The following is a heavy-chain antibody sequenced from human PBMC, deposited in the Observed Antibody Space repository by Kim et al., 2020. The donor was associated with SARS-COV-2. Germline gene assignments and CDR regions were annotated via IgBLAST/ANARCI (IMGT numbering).Heavy chain of an antibody. Sequence: KYKPSRKSRVTISVDTSKNQVSLKLRSVTTAETAVYCCARDRKYDYGMDVWGQGTTVTVSS. CDR3: ARDRKYDYGMDV. J-gene: IGHJ6*02. V-gene: IGHV4-59*01.